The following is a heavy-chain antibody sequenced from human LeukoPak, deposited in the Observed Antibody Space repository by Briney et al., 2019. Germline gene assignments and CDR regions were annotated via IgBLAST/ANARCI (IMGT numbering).Heavy chain of an antibody. D-gene: IGHD2-15*01. CDR1: GYTFTGYY. CDR3: AREAGGGEYCSGGSCHTLYDY. V-gene: IGHV1-2*02. CDR2: INPNSGGT. J-gene: IGHJ4*02. Sequence: ASVKVSCKVSGYTFTGYYMHWVRQAPGQGLEWMGWINPNSGGTNYAQKFQGRVTMTRDTSISTAYMELSRLRSDDTAVYYCAREAGGGEYCSGGSCHTLYDYWGQGTLVTVSS.